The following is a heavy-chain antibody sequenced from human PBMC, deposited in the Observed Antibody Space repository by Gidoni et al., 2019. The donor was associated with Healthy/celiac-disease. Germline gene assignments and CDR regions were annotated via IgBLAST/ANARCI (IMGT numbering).Heavy chain of an antibody. CDR1: GFTFSSYG. D-gene: IGHD4-17*01. CDR3: AKDYGDYPGVFDY. V-gene: IGHV3-30*02. Sequence: QVQLVESGGGVVEHGGSLRLSCAASGFTFSSYGIHWVRQAPGKGLAWLAFIRYDGSNKYYADSVKGRFTISRDNSKNTLYLQMNSLRAEDTAVYYCAKDYGDYPGVFDYWGQGTLVTVSS. J-gene: IGHJ4*02. CDR2: IRYDGSNK.